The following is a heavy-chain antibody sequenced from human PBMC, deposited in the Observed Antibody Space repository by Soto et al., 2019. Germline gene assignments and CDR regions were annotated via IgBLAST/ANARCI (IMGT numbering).Heavy chain of an antibody. CDR2: IWYDGSNK. CDR1: GFTFSSYD. V-gene: IGHV3-33*01. Sequence: PGGSLRLSGAASGFTFSSYDMHLVRQSPGKGLEWVAVIWYDGSNKYYADSVKGRFTISRDNSKNTLYLQMNSLRAEDTAVYYCARDLVPAAIYYGMDVWGQGTTVTV. CDR3: ARDLVPAAIYYGMDV. D-gene: IGHD2-2*01. J-gene: IGHJ6*02.